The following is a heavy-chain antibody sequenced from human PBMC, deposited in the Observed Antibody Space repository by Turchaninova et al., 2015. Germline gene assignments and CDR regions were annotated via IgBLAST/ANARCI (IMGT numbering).Heavy chain of an antibody. J-gene: IGHJ4*02. CDR1: GYLTNTGFC. Sequence: QVPLQESGPGLVKPSETLSIPCTVSGYLTNTGFCWDCIRQPPGKGLEWVARLAHSGHTYHSPPLKSRLTISIDTSKNQFSLNLNSVTAADTAVYYCARRAVSYCDYWGQGTLVTVSS. V-gene: IGHV4-38-2*02. CDR2: LAHSGHT. CDR3: ARRAVSYCDY.